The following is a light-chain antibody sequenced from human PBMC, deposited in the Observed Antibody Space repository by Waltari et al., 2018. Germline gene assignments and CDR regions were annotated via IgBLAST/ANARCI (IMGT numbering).Light chain of an antibody. CDR3: QQYNNWPPVT. CDR1: QSVNSN. V-gene: IGKV3D-15*01. Sequence: EIVMTQPPATLSVSPGERATPSCRASQSVNSNLAWYQQNPGQPPGLLIYGASTRATGIPARFSGSGSGTEFTLTISSLQSEDFAVYYCQQYNNWPPVTFGQGTRLEIK. CDR2: GAS. J-gene: IGKJ5*01.